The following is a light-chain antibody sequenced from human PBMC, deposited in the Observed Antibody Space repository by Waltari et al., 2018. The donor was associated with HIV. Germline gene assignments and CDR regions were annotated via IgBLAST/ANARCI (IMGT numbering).Light chain of an antibody. CDR2: SNN. CDR1: SSNIGSNT. CDR3: ATWDDSLNGVV. J-gene: IGLJ2*01. V-gene: IGLV1-44*01. Sequence: QSVLTQPPSASGTPGQRVTISCSGRSSNIGSNTVNWYQHLPGTAPKVLIYSNNQRPSEVPDRFPGSKSGTSVSLAISGLQSEDEADYYCATWDDSLNGVVFGGGTKLTV.